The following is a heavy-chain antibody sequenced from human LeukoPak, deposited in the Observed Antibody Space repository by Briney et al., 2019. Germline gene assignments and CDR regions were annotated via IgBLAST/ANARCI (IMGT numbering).Heavy chain of an antibody. D-gene: IGHD6-13*01. CDR2: ISSSSSYI. Sequence: GGSLRLSCAASGFTFSSYGMHWVRQAPGKGLEWVSSISSSSSYIYYADSVKGRFTISRDNAKNSLYLQMNSLRAEDTAVYYCAREGIAAAADYWGQGTLVTVSS. CDR1: GFTFSSYG. V-gene: IGHV3-21*01. J-gene: IGHJ4*02. CDR3: AREGIAAAADY.